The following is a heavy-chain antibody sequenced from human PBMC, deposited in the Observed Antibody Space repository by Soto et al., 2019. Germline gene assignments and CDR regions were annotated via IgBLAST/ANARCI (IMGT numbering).Heavy chain of an antibody. CDR1: GFTFSSYG. D-gene: IGHD1-26*01. J-gene: IGHJ6*02. CDR2: ISYDGSNK. Sequence: QVQLVESGGGVVQPGRSLRLSCAASGFTFSSYGMHWVRQAPGKGLEWVAVISYDGSNKYYADSVKGRFTISRDNSKNPLYQQMNSLRAGDPAVYYCAKDRSSCIVGASYGRDVWGQGTTVPVSS. CDR3: AKDRSSCIVGASYGRDV. V-gene: IGHV3-30*18.